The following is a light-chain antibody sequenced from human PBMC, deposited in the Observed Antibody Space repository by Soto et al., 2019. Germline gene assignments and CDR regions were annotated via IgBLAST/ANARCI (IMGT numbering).Light chain of an antibody. V-gene: IGKV1-12*01. CDR2: AAS. CDR1: QGISNW. CDR3: QHGNSFPVT. Sequence: DIQMTQSPSSVSASVGDRVTITCRASQGISNWLAWYQQRPGKAPKLLNYAASSLQSGIPSSFSGSVPGTDSTPAITSLQPEDLATDSCQHGNSFPVTFGQGTRLEIK. J-gene: IGKJ5*01.